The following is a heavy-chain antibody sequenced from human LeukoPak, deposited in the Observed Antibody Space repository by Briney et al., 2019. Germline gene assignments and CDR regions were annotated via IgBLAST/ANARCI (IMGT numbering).Heavy chain of an antibody. J-gene: IGHJ4*02. Sequence: GGSLRLSCAVSGFSLEDYVMHWVRQVPGKGLEWVSGISWNSDNIGYADSVRGRFTISRDNAKNSLFLQMNSLRGEDTAVYYCARCTTGKTFGSLREIKKSREIDYWGQGTLVTVSS. CDR2: ISWNSDNI. D-gene: IGHD1-1*01. CDR1: GFSLEDYV. CDR3: ARCTTGKTFGSLREIKKSREIDY. V-gene: IGHV3-9*01.